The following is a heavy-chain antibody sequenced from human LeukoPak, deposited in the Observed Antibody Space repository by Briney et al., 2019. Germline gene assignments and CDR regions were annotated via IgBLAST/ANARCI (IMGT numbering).Heavy chain of an antibody. CDR1: GFTFSSYG. J-gene: IGHJ4*02. Sequence: PGGSLRLSCAASGFTFSSYGMHWVRQAPGKGLEWVAVISYDGSNKYYADSVKGRFTISRDNSKNTVYLQMNSLRVEDTAVYYCAKVRGYPHFDADFDYWGQRTLVTVSS. D-gene: IGHD3-22*01. CDR2: ISYDGSNK. V-gene: IGHV3-30*18. CDR3: AKVRGYPHFDADFDY.